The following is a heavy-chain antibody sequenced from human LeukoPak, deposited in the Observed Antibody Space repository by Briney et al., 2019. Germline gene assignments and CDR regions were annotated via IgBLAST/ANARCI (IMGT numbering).Heavy chain of an antibody. CDR3: ARVPLEMRIARNFDY. V-gene: IGHV5-51*01. D-gene: IGHD5-24*01. Sequence: GESLKISCKGSEYSFSSYWIGWVRQMPGKGLERMGIIYPGDSDTRYSPSFRGQVTISADKSISTAYLQWSSLKASDTAMYYCARVPLEMRIARNFDYWGQGTLVTVSS. CDR1: EYSFSSYW. J-gene: IGHJ4*02. CDR2: IYPGDSDT.